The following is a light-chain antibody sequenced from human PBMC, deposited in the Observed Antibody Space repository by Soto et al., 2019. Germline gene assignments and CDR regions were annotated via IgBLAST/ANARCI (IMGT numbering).Light chain of an antibody. CDR3: QQYINWPPGT. CDR1: QSVSSN. J-gene: IGKJ1*01. V-gene: IGKV3D-15*01. CDR2: GAS. Sequence: IVMTQSPATLSVSPGERATLSCRASQSVSSNLAWYQHKPGQPPRLLIYGASSRATGIPARFSGVGSGTEFTLTISSLQSEDFAVYYCQQYINWPPGTFGQGTKVEIK.